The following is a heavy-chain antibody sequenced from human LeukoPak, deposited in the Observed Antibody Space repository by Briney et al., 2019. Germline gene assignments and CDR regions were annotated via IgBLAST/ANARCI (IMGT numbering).Heavy chain of an antibody. CDR2: INHSGST. J-gene: IGHJ5*02. CDR1: GGSFSGYY. V-gene: IGHV4-34*01. D-gene: IGHD6-19*01. Sequence: PSETLSLTCAVYGGSFSGYYWSWIRQPPGKGLEWIGEINHSGSTNYNPSLKSRVTISVDMSKNQFSLKLSSVTAADTAVYYCARGRRKGPYSSGWFHWFDPWGQGTLVTVSS. CDR3: ARGRRKGPYSSGWFHWFDP.